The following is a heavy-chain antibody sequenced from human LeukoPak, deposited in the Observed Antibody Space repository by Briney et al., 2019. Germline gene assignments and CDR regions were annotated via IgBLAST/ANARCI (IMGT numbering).Heavy chain of an antibody. CDR1: GYSLGKNYY. D-gene: IGHD3-16*01. V-gene: IGHV4-38-2*01. Sequence: SETLSLTCAVSGYSLGKNYYWGWIRQPPGKGLEWIGRIYGTGSTSYNPSLMNRVTMSVDTSKNHFSLKLTTVTAADTAVYYCARYDSRGSASTRFDYWGQGILVTISS. J-gene: IGHJ4*02. CDR3: ARYDSRGSASTRFDY. CDR2: IYGTGST.